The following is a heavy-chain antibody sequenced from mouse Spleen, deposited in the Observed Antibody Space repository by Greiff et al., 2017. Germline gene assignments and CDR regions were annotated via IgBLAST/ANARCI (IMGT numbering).Heavy chain of an antibody. CDR3: ARIYYGYDWYFDV. CDR1: GFSLTSYG. D-gene: IGHD2-2*01. Sequence: VQLQQSGPGLVQPSQSLSITCTVSGFSLTSYGVHWVRQSPGKGLEWLGVIWSGGSTDYNAAFISRLSISKDNSKSQVFFKMNSLQADDTAIYYCARIYYGYDWYFDVWGAGTTVTVSS. V-gene: IGHV2-2*01. CDR2: IWSGGST. J-gene: IGHJ1*01.